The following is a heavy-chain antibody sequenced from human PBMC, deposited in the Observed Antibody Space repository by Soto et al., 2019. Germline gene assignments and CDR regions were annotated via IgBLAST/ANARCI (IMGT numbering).Heavy chain of an antibody. CDR1: GGSISSYY. V-gene: IGHV4-59*08. Sequence: QVQLQESGPGLVKPSETLSLTCTVSGGSISSYYWSWIRQPPGKGLEWIGYIYYSGSTNYNPSLKSRVTISVDTSKNQFSLKLTSVTAADTAVYYCASSYYDYIWGSYRYEYFDYWGQGTLVTVSS. CDR2: IYYSGST. J-gene: IGHJ4*02. D-gene: IGHD3-16*02. CDR3: ASSYYDYIWGSYRYEYFDY.